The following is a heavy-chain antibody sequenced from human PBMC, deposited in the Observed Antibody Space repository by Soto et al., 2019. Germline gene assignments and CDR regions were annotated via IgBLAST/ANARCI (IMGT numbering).Heavy chain of an antibody. CDR2: ISGSGDST. V-gene: IGHV3-23*01. CDR3: AKDPEPAAGLDWFDP. D-gene: IGHD6-13*01. Sequence: GGSLRLSCAASGFTFSNYAMSWVRQAPGKGLEWVSVISGSGDSTYYADSVKGRFTISRDSSKNTLYLQMNSLRAEDTAVYYCAKDPEPAAGLDWFDPWGQGTLVTVSS. J-gene: IGHJ5*02. CDR1: GFTFSNYA.